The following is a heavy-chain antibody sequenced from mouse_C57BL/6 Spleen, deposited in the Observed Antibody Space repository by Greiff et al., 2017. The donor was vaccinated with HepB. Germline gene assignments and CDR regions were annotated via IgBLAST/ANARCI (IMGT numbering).Heavy chain of an antibody. CDR1: GYTFTDYY. CDR2: IYPGSGNT. V-gene: IGHV1-76*01. Sequence: QVQLKESGAELVRPGASVKLSCKASGYTFTDYYINWVKQRPGQGLEWIARIYPGSGNTYYNEKFKGKATLTAEKSSSTAYMQLSSLTSEDSAVYFCARDGLLRYCGFAYWGQGTLVTVSA. J-gene: IGHJ3*01. D-gene: IGHD1-1*01. CDR3: ARDGLLRYCGFAY.